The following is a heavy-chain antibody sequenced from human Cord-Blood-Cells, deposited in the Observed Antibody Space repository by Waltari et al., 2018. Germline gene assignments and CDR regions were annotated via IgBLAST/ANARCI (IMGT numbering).Heavy chain of an antibody. D-gene: IGHD3-16*01. CDR1: GGTFTSYA. CDR3: AREENYDYVWGSSYFDY. J-gene: IGHJ4*02. Sequence: QVQLVQSGAEVKKPGSSVKVSCKASGGTFTSYALTWARTAPGQGLEWMGGIISIFGTANYAQKFQGRVTITADESTSTAYMELSSLRSEDTAVYYCAREENYDYVWGSSYFDYWGQGTLVTVSS. CDR2: IISIFGTA. V-gene: IGHV1-69*12.